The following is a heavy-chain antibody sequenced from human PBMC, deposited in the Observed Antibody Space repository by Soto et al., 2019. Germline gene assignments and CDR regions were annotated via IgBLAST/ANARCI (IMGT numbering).Heavy chain of an antibody. V-gene: IGHV1-3*01. Sequence: ASVKVSCKASGYTFTSYAMHWVRQAPGQRLEWMGWINAGNGNTKYSQKFQGRVTITRDTSASTAYMELSSLTSEDTAVYYCAGDIYCSSTSCYGDYYYYGMDVWGQGTTVTVSS. CDR2: INAGNGNT. CDR1: GYTFTSYA. CDR3: AGDIYCSSTSCYGDYYYYGMDV. J-gene: IGHJ6*02. D-gene: IGHD2-2*01.